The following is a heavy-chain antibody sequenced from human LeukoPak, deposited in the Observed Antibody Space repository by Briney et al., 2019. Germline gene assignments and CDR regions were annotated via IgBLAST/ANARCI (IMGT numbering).Heavy chain of an antibody. V-gene: IGHV1-18*01. CDR3: ARGGRDGLDV. Sequence: GASVKVSCKASGYTFRSSAVSWVRQAPGQGLEWMGRISAYNDNRNYAQKLQGRVTMTTDTSTSTAYMELRGLTSDDTGVYYCARGGRDGLDVWGQGTTVTVSS. J-gene: IGHJ6*02. CDR2: ISAYNDNR. CDR1: GYTFRSSA. D-gene: IGHD3-16*01.